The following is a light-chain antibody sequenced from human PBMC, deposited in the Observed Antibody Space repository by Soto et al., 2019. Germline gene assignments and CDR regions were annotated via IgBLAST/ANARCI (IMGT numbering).Light chain of an antibody. J-gene: IGKJ5*01. CDR1: QSLSRD. CDR3: QQYMNWPT. V-gene: IGKV3-15*01. CDR2: GAS. Sequence: ENVMTHSPSILSVPPVELATLSCRASQSLSRDLAWYQQKPGQAPRLLIFGASTRVTGIPARFSGSGSGTEFTLTISSLQSEDFAVYYCQQYMNWPTFGQGTRLEIK.